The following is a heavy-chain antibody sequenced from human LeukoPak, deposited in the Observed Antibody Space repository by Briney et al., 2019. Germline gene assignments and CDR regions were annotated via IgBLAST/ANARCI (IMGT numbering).Heavy chain of an antibody. CDR1: GFKFSDYY. CDR2: INAGGGDR. J-gene: IGHJ4*02. V-gene: IGHV3-11*01. Sequence: GGSLRLSCEASGFKFSDYYMGWVRQAPGKGLEWISYINAGGGDRFYADSVKGRFTTSRDNGRTSLYLQMNSLRAEDMALYYCAMSGSYFGEIDYWGQGTLVTVSS. D-gene: IGHD1-26*01. CDR3: AMSGSYFGEIDY.